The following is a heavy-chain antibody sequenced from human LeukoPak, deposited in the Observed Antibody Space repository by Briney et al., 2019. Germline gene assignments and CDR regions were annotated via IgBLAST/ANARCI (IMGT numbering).Heavy chain of an antibody. CDR3: ARGGCSSTSCYEAWPDWFDP. D-gene: IGHD2-2*01. Sequence: PSETLSLTCTVSGASVSGSPYYWGWIRQPPGKGLEWIGSIYSSGSTYYNASLQSRVTISIETSKNQISLRLNSVTAADTAVYYCARGGCSSTSCYEAWPDWFDPWGQGTLVTVPS. J-gene: IGHJ5*02. V-gene: IGHV4-39*02. CDR1: GASVSGSPYY. CDR2: IYSSGST.